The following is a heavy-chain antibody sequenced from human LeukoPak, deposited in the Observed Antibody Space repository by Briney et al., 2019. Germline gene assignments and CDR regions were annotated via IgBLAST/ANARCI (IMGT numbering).Heavy chain of an antibody. CDR2: IKKGGSEK. J-gene: IGHJ4*02. CDR3: ARHYYYDFDY. Sequence: GGSLRLSCAASGFTFSNYWMRWVRQAPGKGLEWVANIKKGGSEKNYVESVKGRFTISRDNAKNSLYLQMNSLRAKDTAVYYCARHYYYDFDYWGQGTLVTVSS. D-gene: IGHD3-16*01. V-gene: IGHV3-7*04. CDR1: GFTFSNYW.